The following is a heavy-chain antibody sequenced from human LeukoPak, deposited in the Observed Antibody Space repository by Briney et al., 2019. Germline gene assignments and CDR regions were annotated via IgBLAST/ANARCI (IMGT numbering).Heavy chain of an antibody. V-gene: IGHV4-4*07. CDR2: IHISGST. J-gene: IGHJ4*02. CDR3: ARGGQQLRPAYLDY. CDR1: GGSISTHY. D-gene: IGHD5-18*01. Sequence: SETLSLTCTVSGGSISTHYWSWIRQSAGKGLEWIGRIHISGSTNYNPSLKSRVSMSVDTSKNQFSLNLSPVTAADTAVYYCARGGQQLRPAYLDYWGQGTLVTVSS.